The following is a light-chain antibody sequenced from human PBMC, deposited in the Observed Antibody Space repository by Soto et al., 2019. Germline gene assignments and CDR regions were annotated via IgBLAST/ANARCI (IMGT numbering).Light chain of an antibody. CDR1: QSVSSNF. CDR2: GAS. J-gene: IGKJ1*01. V-gene: IGKV3-20*01. Sequence: EIVLTQSPGTLSLSPGERATLSCKASQSVSSNFLAWYQRKPGQAPRLLIYGASYRATHIPYRFSGSGSGTDFTLTITRLEPEDFAGYYCQQYGTSPPTFGQGTKVEI. CDR3: QQYGTSPPT.